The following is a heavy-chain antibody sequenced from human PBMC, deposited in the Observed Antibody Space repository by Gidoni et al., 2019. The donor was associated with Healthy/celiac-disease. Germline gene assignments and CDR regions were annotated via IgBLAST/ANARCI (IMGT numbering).Heavy chain of an antibody. V-gene: IGHV4-39*01. Sequence: QLQLQESGPGLVKPSEPRSLPCTVSGRSISSSRYYWGCIRQPPGKGLEWIGSIYYSGGTYYNPSIKSRVTISVYTSKNQFSLKLSSVTAADTAVYYCARHVEYDFWSAISGWFDPWGQGTLVTVSS. CDR3: ARHVEYDFWSAISGWFDP. D-gene: IGHD3-3*01. CDR1: GRSISSSRYY. J-gene: IGHJ5*02. CDR2: IYYSGGT.